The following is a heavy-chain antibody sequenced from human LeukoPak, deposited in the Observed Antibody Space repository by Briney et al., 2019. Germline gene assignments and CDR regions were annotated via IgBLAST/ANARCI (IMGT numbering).Heavy chain of an antibody. J-gene: IGHJ4*02. CDR3: ARDRKEAAADYYFDH. CDR2: IIPIFGTA. D-gene: IGHD6-13*01. V-gene: IGHV1-69*01. CDR1: GGTFSSYA. Sequence: SVKISCKASGGTFSSYAISWVRQAPGQGLEWMGGIIPIFGTANYAQKFQGRVTITADESTSTAYMELSSLRSEDTAVYYCARDRKEAAADYYFDHWGQGTLVTVSS.